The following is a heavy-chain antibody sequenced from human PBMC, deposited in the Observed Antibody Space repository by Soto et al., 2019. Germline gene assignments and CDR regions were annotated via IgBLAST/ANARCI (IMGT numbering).Heavy chain of an antibody. CDR3: ARDLGNYKPPVLLVYYHYGMDV. V-gene: IGHV1-69*01. Sequence: QVQLVQSGAEVKKPGSSVKVSCKASGGTFSSYAISWVRQAPGQGLEWMGGIIPIFGTANYAQKFQGRVTITADESTSTAYMELSSLRSEDTAVYYCARDLGNYKPPVLLVYYHYGMDVWGQGTTVTVSS. J-gene: IGHJ6*02. CDR1: GGTFSSYA. CDR2: IIPIFGTA. D-gene: IGHD4-4*01.